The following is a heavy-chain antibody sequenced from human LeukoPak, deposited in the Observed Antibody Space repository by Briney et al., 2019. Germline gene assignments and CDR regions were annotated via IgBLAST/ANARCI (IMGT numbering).Heavy chain of an antibody. J-gene: IGHJ3*02. CDR3: AKARVKVSYAFDI. CDR1: GGSVSSGSYH. CDR2: IYYSGST. Sequence: SETLSLTCTVSGGSVSSGSYHWSWIRQPPGKGLEWIGYIYYSGSTNYNPSLKSRVTISVDTSKNQFSLKLSSVTAADTAVYYCAKARVKVSYAFDIWGQGTMVTVSS. D-gene: IGHD5/OR15-5a*01. V-gene: IGHV4-61*01.